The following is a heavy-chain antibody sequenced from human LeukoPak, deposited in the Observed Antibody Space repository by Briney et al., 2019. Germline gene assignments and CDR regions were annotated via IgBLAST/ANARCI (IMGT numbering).Heavy chain of an antibody. CDR1: GGSISTYY. D-gene: IGHD6-19*01. J-gene: IGHJ4*02. CDR2: VYYSGAT. Sequence: PSETLSLTCTVSGGSISTYYLSWIRQPPGKGLEWVGYVYYSGATNYNPSLKSRVTISLDTSKNQFSLRLTSVTAADTAVYYCARRVAVTGIYCFDHWGQGTPVPVSS. CDR3: ARRVAVTGIYCFDH. V-gene: IGHV4-59*08.